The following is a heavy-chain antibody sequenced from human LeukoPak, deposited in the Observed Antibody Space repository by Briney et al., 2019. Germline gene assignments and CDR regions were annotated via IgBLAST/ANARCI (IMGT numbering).Heavy chain of an antibody. J-gene: IGHJ4*02. V-gene: IGHV3-23*01. CDR1: GFTFSSYA. CDR3: AKGSYSSGWANRY. D-gene: IGHD6-19*01. Sequence: GGSLRFSCAASGFTFSSYAMSWVRQAPGKGLEWVSAISGSGAGTYYADSVKGRFTISRDNSKNTLYLQMNSLRADDTAVYYCAKGSYSSGWANRYWGQGTLVTVSS. CDR2: ISGSGAGT.